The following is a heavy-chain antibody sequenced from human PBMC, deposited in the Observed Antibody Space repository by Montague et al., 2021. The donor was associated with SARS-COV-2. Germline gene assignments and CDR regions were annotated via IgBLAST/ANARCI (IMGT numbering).Heavy chain of an antibody. Sequence: SLRLSCAASGFTFSSYAMSWVRQAPGKGLEWVSVIYSGGSSTYYADSVKGRFTISRDNSKNTLYLQMNSLRAEDTAVYYCAKVKHMNYGVWSGYRGGYFDSWGQGTLVTVSS. J-gene: IGHJ4*02. CDR3: AKVKHMNYGVWSGYRGGYFDS. CDR2: IYSGGSST. CDR1: GFTFSSYA. D-gene: IGHD3-3*01. V-gene: IGHV3-23*03.